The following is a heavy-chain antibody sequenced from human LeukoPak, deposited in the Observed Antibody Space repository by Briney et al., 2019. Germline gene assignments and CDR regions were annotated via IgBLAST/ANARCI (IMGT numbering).Heavy chain of an antibody. CDR2: ISYDGSNE. D-gene: IGHD6-13*01. Sequence: GGSLRLSCAASGFTFSTYDMHWVRQAPGKGLDWVAVISYDGSNEYYADSVKGRFTISRDNSRNTLYLQMNSLRAEDTAVYYCAGEGSSSWYWFDPWGQGTLVTVSS. J-gene: IGHJ5*02. CDR3: AGEGSSSWYWFDP. V-gene: IGHV3-30*03. CDR1: GFTFSTYD.